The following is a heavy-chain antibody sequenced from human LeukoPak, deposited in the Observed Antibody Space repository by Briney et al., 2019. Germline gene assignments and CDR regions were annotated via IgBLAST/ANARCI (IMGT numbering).Heavy chain of an antibody. J-gene: IGHJ5*02. CDR1: GGSFSGYY. D-gene: IGHD2-2*01. Sequence: SETLSLTCAVYGGSFSGYYWSWIRQPPGKGLEWIGEINHSGSTNYNPSLESRVTISVDTSKNQFSLKLSSVTAADTAVYYCARGPRGPVVVPAAMRNWFDPWGQGTLVTVSS. CDR2: INHSGST. V-gene: IGHV4-34*01. CDR3: ARGPRGPVVVPAAMRNWFDP.